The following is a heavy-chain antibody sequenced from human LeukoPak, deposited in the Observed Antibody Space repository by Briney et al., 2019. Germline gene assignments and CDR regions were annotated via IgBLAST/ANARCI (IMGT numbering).Heavy chain of an antibody. CDR1: GGSISSYY. CDR3: ARHDGDYGTNWFDP. J-gene: IGHJ5*02. CDR2: IYYSGNT. V-gene: IGHV4-59*08. D-gene: IGHD4-17*01. Sequence: SETLSLTCNVSGGSISSYYWSWIRQPPGKGLEWIGYIYYSGNTNYNPSLKSRVTISADTSKNQFSLKLSSVTAADTAVYYCARHDGDYGTNWFDPWGQGNPGHRLL.